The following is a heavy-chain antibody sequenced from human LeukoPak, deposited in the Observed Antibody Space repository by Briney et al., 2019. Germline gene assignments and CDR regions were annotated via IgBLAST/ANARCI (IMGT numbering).Heavy chain of an antibody. D-gene: IGHD1-26*01. CDR3: ARRWRVGATIDY. V-gene: IGHV3-48*01. CDR1: GFTFSSYS. J-gene: IGHJ4*02. CDR2: ISSSSTI. Sequence: GGSLRLSCAASGFTFSSYSMNWVRQAPGKGLEWVSYISSSSTIYYADSVKGRFTISRDNAKNSLYLQMNSLRAEDTAVYYCARRWRVGATIDYWGQGTLVTVSS.